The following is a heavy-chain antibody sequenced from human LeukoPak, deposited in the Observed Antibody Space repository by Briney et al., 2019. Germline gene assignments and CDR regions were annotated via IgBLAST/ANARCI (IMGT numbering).Heavy chain of an antibody. Sequence: PSKTLSLTCTVSGGSISSGDYYWSWIRQPPGKGLEWIGYTYYSGSTYYNPSLKSRVTISVDTSKNQFSLKLSSVTAADTAVYYCARDLNGHYGSGTSHFDYWGQGTLVTVSS. CDR1: GGSISSGDYY. D-gene: IGHD3-10*01. V-gene: IGHV4-30-4*01. J-gene: IGHJ4*02. CDR3: ARDLNGHYGSGTSHFDY. CDR2: TYYSGST.